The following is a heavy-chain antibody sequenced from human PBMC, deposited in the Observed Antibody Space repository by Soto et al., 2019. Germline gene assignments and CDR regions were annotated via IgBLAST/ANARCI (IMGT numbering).Heavy chain of an antibody. CDR1: GGTFSSYT. CDR3: ASGGRENNWNYGNFDY. CDR2: VAPKIGSR. D-gene: IGHD1-7*01. V-gene: IGHV1-69*02. J-gene: IGHJ4*02. Sequence: QVQLVQSGPEVKKPGSSVRVSCKASGGTFSSYTINWVRQAPGQGLEWMGRVAPKIGSRNFVRKLQARHTLTADKSTRKAYKELSSLRSEDTAVYYCASGGRENNWNYGNFDYLGQGTRVTVSS.